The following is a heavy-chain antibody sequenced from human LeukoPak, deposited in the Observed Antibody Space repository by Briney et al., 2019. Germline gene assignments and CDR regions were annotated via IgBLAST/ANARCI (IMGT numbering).Heavy chain of an antibody. CDR1: GGSFSGYY. Sequence: SETLSLTCAVYGGSFSGYYWSWIRQPPGKGLEWIGEINHSGSTNYNPSLKSRVTISVGTSKNQFSLKLSSVTAADTAVYYCARAAGDFWSGYYPIYFDYWGQGTLVTVSS. CDR2: INHSGST. J-gene: IGHJ4*02. D-gene: IGHD3-3*01. CDR3: ARAAGDFWSGYYPIYFDY. V-gene: IGHV4-34*01.